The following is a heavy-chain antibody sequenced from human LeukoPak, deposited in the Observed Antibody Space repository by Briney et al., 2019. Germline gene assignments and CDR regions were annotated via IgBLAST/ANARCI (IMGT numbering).Heavy chain of an antibody. J-gene: IGHJ4*02. CDR1: GGSISSYY. CDR2: IYYSGST. V-gene: IGHV4-59*01. D-gene: IGHD3-10*01. Sequence: SETLSLTCTVSGGSISSYYWSWIRQPPGKGLEWIGYIYYSGSTNYNPSLKSRVTISVDTSKNQFSLKLSSVTAADTAVYYCARVRLLWFGPTGGAFDYWGQGTLVTVSS. CDR3: ARVRLLWFGPTGGAFDY.